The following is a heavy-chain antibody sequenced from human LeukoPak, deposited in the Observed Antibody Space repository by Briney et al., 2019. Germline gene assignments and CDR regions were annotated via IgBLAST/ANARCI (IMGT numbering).Heavy chain of an antibody. CDR3: ARGAGTSWFDY. V-gene: IGHV1-2*02. CDR2: IDPNNGDP. CDR1: GYTFTSYG. Sequence: GASVKVSCKASGYTFTSYGISWVRRAPGQGLEWMGWIDPNNGDPNYAQKFQGRVTMTRDTSISTAYMELSSLTSDDTAVYYCARGAGTSWFDYWGQGTMVTVSS. D-gene: IGHD6-19*01. J-gene: IGHJ5*01.